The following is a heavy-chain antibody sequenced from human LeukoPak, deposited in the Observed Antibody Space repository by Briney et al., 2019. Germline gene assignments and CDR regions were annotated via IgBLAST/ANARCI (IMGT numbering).Heavy chain of an antibody. CDR1: GGSISSYY. CDR2: IYYSGST. CDR3: ARYYDSSGPFDY. D-gene: IGHD3-22*01. J-gene: IGHJ4*02. V-gene: IGHV4-59*01. Sequence: SETLSLTCTVSGGSISSYYWSWIRQPPGKGLEWIGYIYYSGSTNYNPSLKSRVTISVDTSKNQFSLKLSSVTAADAAVYYCARYYDSSGPFDYWGQGTLVTVSS.